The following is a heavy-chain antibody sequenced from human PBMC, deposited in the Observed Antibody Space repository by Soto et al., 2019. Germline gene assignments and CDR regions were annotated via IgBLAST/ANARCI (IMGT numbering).Heavy chain of an antibody. CDR3: AETAAPGSGWFGP. V-gene: IGHV4-39*01. Sequence: TSETLSLTCTVSGDSISSSSYYWGWIRQPPGKGLEWIATIHSSGSTSYNPSLKSRVTISVDTSKKQFSLKLNSVTATDTAVYYCAETAAPGSGWFGPWGQRTLVTVSS. CDR2: IHSSGST. J-gene: IGHJ5*02. D-gene: IGHD6-13*01. CDR1: GDSISSSSYY.